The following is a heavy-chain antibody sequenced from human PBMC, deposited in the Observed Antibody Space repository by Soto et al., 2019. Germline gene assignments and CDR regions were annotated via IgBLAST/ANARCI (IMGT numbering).Heavy chain of an antibody. V-gene: IGHV4-59*01. CDR2: IYYSGST. D-gene: IGHD3-10*01. J-gene: IGHJ5*02. Sequence: PSETLSLTCTVSGGSISSYYWSWIRQPPGKGLEWIGYIYYSGSTNYNPSLKSRVTISVDTSKNQFSLKLSSVTAADTAVYYCARTPITMVENWFDPWGQGTLVTAPQ. CDR3: ARTPITMVENWFDP. CDR1: GGSISSYY.